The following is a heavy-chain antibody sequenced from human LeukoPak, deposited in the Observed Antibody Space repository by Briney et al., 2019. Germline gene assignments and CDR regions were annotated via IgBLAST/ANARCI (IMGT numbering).Heavy chain of an antibody. Sequence: GGSLRLSCAASGFTFSNAWMSWVRQAPGKGLEWVGRIKSKTDGGTTDYAAPGKGRFTISRDDSKNTLYLQMNSLKTEDTAVYYCTTRRYGDYPYYFDYWGQGTLVTVSS. D-gene: IGHD4-17*01. CDR2: IKSKTDGGTT. CDR1: GFTFSNAW. CDR3: TTRRYGDYPYYFDY. J-gene: IGHJ4*02. V-gene: IGHV3-15*01.